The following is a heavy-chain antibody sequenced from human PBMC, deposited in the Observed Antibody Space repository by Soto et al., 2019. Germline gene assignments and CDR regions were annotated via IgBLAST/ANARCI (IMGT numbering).Heavy chain of an antibody. J-gene: IGHJ6*03. V-gene: IGHV5-51*01. CDR1: GYSFTSYW. D-gene: IGHD6-19*01. CDR2: IYPGDSDT. CDR3: GAGILNHYYYMDG. Sequence: GESLKISCKGSGYSFTSYWIGWVRQMPGKGLEWMGIIYPGDSDTRYSPSFQGQVTISADKSISTAYLQWSSLKASDTAMYYRGAGILNHYYYMDGWGKGTTVTVSS.